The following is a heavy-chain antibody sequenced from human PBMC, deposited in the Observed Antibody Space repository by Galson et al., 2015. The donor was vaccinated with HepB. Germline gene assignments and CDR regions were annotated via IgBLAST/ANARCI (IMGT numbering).Heavy chain of an antibody. D-gene: IGHD6-19*01. CDR2: INTNTGTP. V-gene: IGHV7-4-1*02. J-gene: IGHJ1*01. CDR3: ATSRYSSGWHEYFQY. CDR1: GYTFTSYV. Sequence: SVKVSCKASGYTFTSYVINWVRQAPGQGLEWMGGINTNTGTPTYAQGFTGRFVFSLDTSVSTAYLQISSLKTEDTAVYYCATSRYSSGWHEYFQYWGQGTLVTVSS.